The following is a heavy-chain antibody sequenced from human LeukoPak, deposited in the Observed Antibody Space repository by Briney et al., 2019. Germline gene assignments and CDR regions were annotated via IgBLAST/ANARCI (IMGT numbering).Heavy chain of an antibody. D-gene: IGHD3-9*01. J-gene: IGHJ5*02. V-gene: IGHV1-18*01. CDR3: ARRGQNYDILTGYYLEAYDWFDP. CDR2: ISAYNGNT. CDR1: GGTFSSYA. Sequence: GSSVKVSCKASGGTFSSYAISWVRQAPGQGLEWMGWISAYNGNTNYAQKLQGRVTMTTDTSTSTAYMELRSLRSDDTAVYYCARRGQNYDILTGYYLEAYDWFDPWGQGTLVTVSS.